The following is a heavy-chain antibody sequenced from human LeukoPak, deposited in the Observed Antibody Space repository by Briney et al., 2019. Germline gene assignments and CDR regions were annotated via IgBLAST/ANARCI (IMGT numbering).Heavy chain of an antibody. CDR3: ATAPILRGEAGEQYKYGMDV. CDR2: FYHNGTP. V-gene: IGHV4-4*02. Sequence: PSGTLSLTCAVSVGSISSGNWWSWVRQSPGKGLEWIGEFYHNGTPNYNPSLKSRVTISADTFKNHFSLKLTTVTAADTAVYYCATAPILRGEAGEQYKYGMDVWGQGTTVIVSS. CDR1: VGSISSGNW. J-gene: IGHJ6*02. D-gene: IGHD2-2*02.